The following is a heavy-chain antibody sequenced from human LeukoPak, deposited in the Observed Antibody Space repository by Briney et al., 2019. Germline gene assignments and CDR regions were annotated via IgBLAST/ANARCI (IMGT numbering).Heavy chain of an antibody. CDR2: VYYTGNT. J-gene: IGHJ4*02. Sequence: PSETLSLTCTVSDDSVSSGSYYWSWIRQPPGKGLEWIGYVYYTGNTNYNPSLKSRVTISVDTSKNQFSLRLSSVAAADTAVYYCARGAAGYSYGWGQGTLVTVSS. CDR3: ARGAAGYSYG. CDR1: DDSVSSGSYY. D-gene: IGHD5-18*01. V-gene: IGHV4-61*01.